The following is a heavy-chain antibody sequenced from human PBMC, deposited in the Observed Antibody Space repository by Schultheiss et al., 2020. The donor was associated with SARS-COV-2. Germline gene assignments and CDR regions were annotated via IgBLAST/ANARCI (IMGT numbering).Heavy chain of an antibody. V-gene: IGHV4-34*01. Sequence: SETLSLTCAVYGGSFSGYYWSWIRQPPGKGLEWIGEINHSGSTNYNPSLKSRVTISVDTSKNQFSLKLSSVTAADTAVYYCARRWGGATTRFDPWGQGTLVTVSS. CDR2: INHSGST. J-gene: IGHJ5*02. CDR1: GGSFSGYY. D-gene: IGHD1-26*01. CDR3: ARRWGGATTRFDP.